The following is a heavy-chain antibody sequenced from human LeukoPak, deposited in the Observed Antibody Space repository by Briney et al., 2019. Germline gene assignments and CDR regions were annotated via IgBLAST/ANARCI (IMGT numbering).Heavy chain of an antibody. D-gene: IGHD6-13*01. CDR1: GGSISSSSYY. J-gene: IGHJ4*02. Sequence: SETLSLTCTVSGGSISSSSYYWGWIRQPPGKGLEWIGSIYYSGSTYYNPSLKSRVTISVDTSKNQFSLKLSSVTAADTAVYYCARLKAAARRSVFDYWGQGTLVTVSS. V-gene: IGHV4-39*07. CDR2: IYYSGST. CDR3: ARLKAAARRSVFDY.